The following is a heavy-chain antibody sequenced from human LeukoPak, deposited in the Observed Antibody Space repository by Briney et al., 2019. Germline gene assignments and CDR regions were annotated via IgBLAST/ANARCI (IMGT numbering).Heavy chain of an antibody. V-gene: IGHV4-61*02. CDR3: ARENTMVRGVIKEFDY. D-gene: IGHD3-10*01. Sequence: SQTLSLTCTVSGGSISSGSYHWSWIRQPAGKGLEWIGRIYTSGSTNYNPSLKSRVTISIDTSKNQFSLKLSSVTAADTAVYYCARENTMVRGVIKEFDYWGQGTLVTVSS. CDR1: GGSISSGSYH. J-gene: IGHJ4*02. CDR2: IYTSGST.